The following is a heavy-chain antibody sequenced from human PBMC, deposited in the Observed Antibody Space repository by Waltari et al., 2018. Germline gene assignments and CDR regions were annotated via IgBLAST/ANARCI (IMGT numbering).Heavy chain of an antibody. CDR3: ARGDGYTDNWLDP. V-gene: IGHV1-2*06. Sequence: QVQLVQSGAEVKKSRASVKVSCKASGYPFTGYYIHWVRQAPGQGLEWMGRINPKSGGTNYAEKFQGRVTMTRDTSISTAYMELRRLRSDDTAVYYCARGDGYTDNWLDPWGQGTLVTVSS. CDR2: INPKSGGT. D-gene: IGHD5-12*01. J-gene: IGHJ5*02. CDR1: GYPFTGYY.